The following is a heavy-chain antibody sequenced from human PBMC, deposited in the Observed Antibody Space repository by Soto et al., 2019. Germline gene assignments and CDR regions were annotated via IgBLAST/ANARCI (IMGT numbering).Heavy chain of an antibody. CDR3: ARSVPGYSYGQD. CDR2: ISGGGGDST. V-gene: IGHV3-23*01. D-gene: IGHD5-18*01. CDR1: GFTFSSYA. J-gene: IGHJ4*02. Sequence: EVHLLESGGGLVQPGGSLTLSCAASGFTFSSYAMSWVRQAPGKGLEWVSAISGGGGDSTYYADSVKGRLIISKDNSKNTVSLQMNSLRPEDTAVYYCARSVPGYSYGQDWGQGTLVTVSS.